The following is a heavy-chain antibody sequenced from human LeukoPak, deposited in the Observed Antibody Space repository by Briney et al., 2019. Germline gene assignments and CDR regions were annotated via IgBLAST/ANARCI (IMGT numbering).Heavy chain of an antibody. V-gene: IGHV3-21*01. CDR1: GFTFSSYS. CDR3: ARTHYDYVWGSYPYYFDY. D-gene: IGHD3-16*02. Sequence: GGSLRLSCAASGFTFSSYSMNWVRQAPGKGLEWVSSISSSSSYIYYADSVKGRFTISRDNAKNSLYLQMNSLRAEDTAVYYCARTHYDYVWGSYPYYFDYWGQGTLVTVSS. CDR2: ISSSSSYI. J-gene: IGHJ4*02.